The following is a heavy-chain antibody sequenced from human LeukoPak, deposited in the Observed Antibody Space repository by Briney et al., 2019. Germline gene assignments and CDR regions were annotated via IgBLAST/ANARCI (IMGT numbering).Heavy chain of an antibody. D-gene: IGHD3-22*01. J-gene: IGHJ4*02. CDR3: ARLHLSDDYYSPFDY. CDR1: GGSISSYY. Sequence: PSETLSLTCTVSGGSISSYYWSRIRQPPGKGLEWIGSISYTGSTNFNPSLKGRVTMSVDTSRNQFSLKLSSVTAADTALYYCARLHLSDDYYSPFDYWGQGTLVTVSS. CDR2: ISYTGST. V-gene: IGHV4-59*08.